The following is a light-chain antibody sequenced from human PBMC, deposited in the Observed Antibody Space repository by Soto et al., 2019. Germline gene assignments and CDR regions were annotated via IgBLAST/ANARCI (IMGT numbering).Light chain of an antibody. CDR3: QQLNSYPIT. J-gene: IGKJ3*01. Sequence: DMQLTQSPSFLSTSVGGRVTITCGCSKDINNYLGWYQQKPGIAPKLLIEAASRLQSVVPSRFSGSGSGTEFTLTISSLQPEDFATYHCQQLNSYPITFGPGTKVD. CDR1: KDINNY. CDR2: AAS. V-gene: IGKV1-9*01.